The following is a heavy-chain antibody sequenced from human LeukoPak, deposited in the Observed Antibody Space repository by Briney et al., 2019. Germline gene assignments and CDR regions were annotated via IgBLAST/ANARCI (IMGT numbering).Heavy chain of an antibody. Sequence: SETLSVTCTVSGGSISSGGYYWSWIRQHPGKGLEWIGYIYYSGSTYYNPSLKSRVTISVDTSKNQFSLKLSSVTAADTAVYYCARALDCSGGSCYSGVFGWGQGTLVTVSS. CDR2: IYYSGST. V-gene: IGHV4-31*03. CDR3: ARALDCSGGSCYSGVFG. D-gene: IGHD2-15*01. J-gene: IGHJ4*02. CDR1: GGSISSGGYY.